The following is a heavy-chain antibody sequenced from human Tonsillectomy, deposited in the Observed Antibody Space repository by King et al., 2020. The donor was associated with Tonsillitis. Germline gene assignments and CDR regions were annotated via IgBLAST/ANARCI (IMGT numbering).Heavy chain of an antibody. Sequence: VQLQESGPGLVKPSETLSLTCTVSGVSINVYYWNWLRQPAGKGLEWIGRVYSGGNTNYNPALKSRVAMSMDTSTNQFSLRLTSVTAADTARDFCAKDPGGGAPDSWGQGILVTVSS. CDR2: VYSGGNT. D-gene: IGHD3-16*01. CDR1: GVSINVYY. CDR3: AKDPGGGAPDS. V-gene: IGHV4-4*07. J-gene: IGHJ4*02.